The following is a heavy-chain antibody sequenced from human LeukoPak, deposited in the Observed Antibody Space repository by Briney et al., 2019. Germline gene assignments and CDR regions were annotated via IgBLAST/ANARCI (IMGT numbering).Heavy chain of an antibody. CDR2: INGRSNYT. Sequence: GGSLRLSCAATGFTFSTYTMNWVRQAPGKGLEWVSSINGRSNYTYYADSMKGRFTISRDNAKNSLYLQMNSLRDDDTAVYYCAREDGVVGATSAFDIWGLGTMVTVSS. D-gene: IGHD1-26*01. V-gene: IGHV3-21*01. CDR1: GFTFSTYT. CDR3: AREDGVVGATSAFDI. J-gene: IGHJ3*02.